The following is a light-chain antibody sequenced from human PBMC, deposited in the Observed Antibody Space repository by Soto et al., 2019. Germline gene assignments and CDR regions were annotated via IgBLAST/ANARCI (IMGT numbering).Light chain of an antibody. J-gene: IGLJ2*01. CDR2: SDN. CDR1: SSNMGTNT. Sequence: QSVLTQPPSASGTPGQRVTISCSGSSSNMGTNTVNWYQQLPRAASKLLIYSDNQRPSGVPDRFSGSKSGTSASLAITGLQSEDEADYYCAAWDGSLNHILFGGGTQLTVL. V-gene: IGLV1-44*01. CDR3: AAWDGSLNHIL.